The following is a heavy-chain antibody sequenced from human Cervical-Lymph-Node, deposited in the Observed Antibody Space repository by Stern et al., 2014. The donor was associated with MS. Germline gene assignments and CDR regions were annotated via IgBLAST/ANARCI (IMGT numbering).Heavy chain of an antibody. CDR1: GAAISGGNYY. D-gene: IGHD3-3*01. CDR2: ISTSGST. V-gene: IGHV4-61*02. CDR3: ARLFYYDFWSGSYPYGMDV. Sequence: QVQLQESGPGLVKPSQTLSLTCTVSGAAISGGNYYWSWIRQSAGKGLEWIGRISTSGSTNYNPSLQSRVSISIDTSKNHFSLRLPSVTAADTAVYFCARLFYYDFWSGSYPYGMDVWGQGATVIVSS. J-gene: IGHJ6*02.